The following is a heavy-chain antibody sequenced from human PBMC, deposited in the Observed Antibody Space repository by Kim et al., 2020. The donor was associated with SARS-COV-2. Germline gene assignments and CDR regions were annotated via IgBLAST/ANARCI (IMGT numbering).Heavy chain of an antibody. CDR3: ALNFY. V-gene: IGHV4-34*01. CDR1: GGSSSGYY. Sequence: SETLSLTCAVYGGSSSGYYWSWIRQSPGKGLEWIGEINDSGTINYNPSLESRVTISVDMSKNQLSLKLTSVTAADTAIYYCALNFYWGQGTLATVSP. D-gene: IGHD3-3*01. CDR2: INDSGTI. J-gene: IGHJ4*02.